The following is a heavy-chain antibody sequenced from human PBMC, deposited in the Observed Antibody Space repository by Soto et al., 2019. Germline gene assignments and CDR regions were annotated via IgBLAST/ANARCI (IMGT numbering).Heavy chain of an antibody. CDR1: GFTVSSNY. CDR2: IYSGGST. J-gene: IGHJ4*02. Sequence: GGSLRLSCAASGFTVSSNYMSWVRQAPGKGLEWVSVIYSGGSTYYADSVKGRFTISRDNSKNTLYLQMNSLRAEDTAVYYCARERGYYYDSSGYWSYFDYWGQGTLVTVSS. D-gene: IGHD3-22*01. CDR3: ARERGYYYDSSGYWSYFDY. V-gene: IGHV3-53*01.